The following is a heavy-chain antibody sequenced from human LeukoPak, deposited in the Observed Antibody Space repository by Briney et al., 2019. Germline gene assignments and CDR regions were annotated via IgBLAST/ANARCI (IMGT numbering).Heavy chain of an antibody. J-gene: IGHJ4*02. Sequence: PSETLSLTCAVYGVSFSGYYWSWIRQPPGKGLEWIGEINHSGSTNYNPSLKSRVTISVDTSNYHFSLKLTFVTAADTAIYYCARVAQYLVGASSTAFFEYWGQGTLVTVSS. D-gene: IGHD1-26*01. CDR1: GVSFSGYY. CDR2: INHSGST. V-gene: IGHV4-34*01. CDR3: ARVAQYLVGASSTAFFEY.